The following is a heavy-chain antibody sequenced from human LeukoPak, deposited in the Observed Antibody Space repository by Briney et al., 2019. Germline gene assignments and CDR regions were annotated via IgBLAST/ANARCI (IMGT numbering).Heavy chain of an antibody. CDR2: INPNSGGT. D-gene: IGHD5-18*01. CDR1: GYTFTGYY. Sequence: ASVKVSCKASGYTFTGYYMHWVRQAPGQGLEWMGWINPNSGGTNYAQKFQGRVTMTRDTSISTAYMELSRLRSDDTAVYYCAADNVDTAMVTAYYWGQRTLVTVSS. V-gene: IGHV1-2*02. CDR3: AADNVDTAMVTAYY. J-gene: IGHJ4*02.